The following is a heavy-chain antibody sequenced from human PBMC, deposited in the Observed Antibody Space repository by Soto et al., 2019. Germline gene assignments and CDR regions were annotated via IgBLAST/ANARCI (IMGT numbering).Heavy chain of an antibody. V-gene: IGHV3-15*01. Sequence: PPGSLRLACEVSGLTFSNGWITWVRQAQGKGMECVGRIKTNIDGGRIDYAAPVKGRFTISRDDSKNTLYLEMNSLKTEDTGVYYCTTNSVTDFYYSGMEVWGLGTTVTVSS. CDR3: TTNSVTDFYYSGMEV. CDR1: GLTFSNGW. CDR2: IKTNIDGGRI. J-gene: IGHJ6*02.